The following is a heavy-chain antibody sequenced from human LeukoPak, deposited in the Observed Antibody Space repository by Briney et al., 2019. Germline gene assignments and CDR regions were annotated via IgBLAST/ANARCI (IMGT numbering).Heavy chain of an antibody. CDR3: ARHGYSGYGFDP. V-gene: IGHV4-59*08. D-gene: IGHD5-12*01. CDR2: IYYSGST. CDR1: GDSMSSYY. J-gene: IGHJ5*02. Sequence: ASETLSLTCTVSGDSMSSYYWSWIRQPPGKGLEWIGYIYYSGSTTYNPSLKSRVTISVDTSKNQFSLKLSSVTAADTAVYYCARHGYSGYGFDPWGQGILVTVSS.